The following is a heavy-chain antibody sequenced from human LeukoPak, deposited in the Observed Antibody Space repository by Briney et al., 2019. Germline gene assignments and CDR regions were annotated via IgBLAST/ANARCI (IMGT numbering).Heavy chain of an antibody. CDR1: GFTFSNAW. J-gene: IGHJ4*02. V-gene: IGHV3-15*03. D-gene: IGHD1-1*01. Sequence: GGSLRLSCAASGFTFSNAWMSWVRQAPGKGLEWVGRIKSKATGGTTDYAASVKGRFTISRDDSKAIAYLQMNSLKTEDTAVYHCTRDRGAYNLYDYWGQGTLVTVSS. CDR2: IKSKATGGTT. CDR3: TRDRGAYNLYDY.